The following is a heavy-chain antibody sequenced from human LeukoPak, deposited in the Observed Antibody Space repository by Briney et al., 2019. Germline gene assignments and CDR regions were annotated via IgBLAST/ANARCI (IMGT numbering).Heavy chain of an antibody. D-gene: IGHD5-18*01. V-gene: IGHV4-59*08. J-gene: IGHJ5*02. CDR2: IYYSGST. CDR1: GGPISSYY. Sequence: SETLSLTCTVSGGPISSYYWSWIRQPPGKGLEWIGYIYYSGSTNYNPSLKSRVTISVDTSKNQFSLKLSSVTAADTAVYYCARSRTAMVKVWFDPWGQGTLVTVSS. CDR3: ARSRTAMVKVWFDP.